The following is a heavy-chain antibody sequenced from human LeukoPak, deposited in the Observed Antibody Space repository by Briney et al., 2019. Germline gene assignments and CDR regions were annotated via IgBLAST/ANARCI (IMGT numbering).Heavy chain of an antibody. CDR1: GYTFTGYY. V-gene: IGHV1-2*02. CDR3: ARRGLRFLEWLFDY. D-gene: IGHD3-3*01. Sequence: VASVKVSCKASGYTFTGYYMHWVRQAPGQGLEWMGWINPNSGGTNYAQKFQGRVTMTRDTSISTAYMELSRLRSDDTAVYYCARRGLRFLEWLFDYWGQGTLVTVSS. CDR2: INPNSGGT. J-gene: IGHJ4*02.